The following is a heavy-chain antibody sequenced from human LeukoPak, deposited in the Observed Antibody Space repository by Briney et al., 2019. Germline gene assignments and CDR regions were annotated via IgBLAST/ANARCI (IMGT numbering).Heavy chain of an antibody. Sequence: PGRSLRLSCAASGFTFSSYGMNWVRHAPGKGLEWVSSISSSSRYIYYADSVKGRFTISRDNAKNSLYLQMNSLRAEDTAVYYCARAGYSSYHFDYWGQGTLVTVSS. J-gene: IGHJ4*02. CDR3: ARAGYSSYHFDY. CDR1: GFTFSSYG. D-gene: IGHD6-13*01. CDR2: ISSSSRYI. V-gene: IGHV3-21*01.